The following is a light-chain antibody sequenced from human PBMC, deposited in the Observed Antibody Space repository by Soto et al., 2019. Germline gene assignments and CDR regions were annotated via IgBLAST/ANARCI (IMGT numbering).Light chain of an antibody. V-gene: IGKV1-33*01. CDR1: QNITNN. Sequence: IQMTQSPSSLSASIGDRVTITCQASQNITNNLGWYQQKPGKAPKLLIYHASKLARGVTSRFSGSGSGTDFTLIISSLQPEDLATYYCQQYYSLPPLTFGQGTRLEIK. CDR2: HAS. J-gene: IGKJ5*01. CDR3: QQYYSLPPLT.